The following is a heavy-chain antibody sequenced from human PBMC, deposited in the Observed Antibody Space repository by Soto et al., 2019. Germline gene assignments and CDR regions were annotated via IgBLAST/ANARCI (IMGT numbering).Heavy chain of an antibody. CDR1: GFIFSDYA. D-gene: IGHD6-13*01. J-gene: IGHJ4*02. CDR2: ISYGGDNK. Sequence: GGSLRLSCAASGFIFSDYAMHWVRQAPGKGLEWVAVISYGGDNKYYADSVRGRFAISRDNLKNTLDLQMNSLNPEDTAVYHCAKARHSTSWYGLAADLWGQGTLVTVSS. V-gene: IGHV3-30*09. CDR3: AKARHSTSWYGLAADL.